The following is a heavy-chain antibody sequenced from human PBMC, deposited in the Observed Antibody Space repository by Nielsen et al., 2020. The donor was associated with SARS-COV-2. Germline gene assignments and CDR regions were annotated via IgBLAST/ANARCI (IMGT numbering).Heavy chain of an antibody. Sequence: GGSLRLSCAASGFTFSNAWMSWVRQAPGKGLEWVGRIKSKTDGGTTDYAAPAKGRFTISRDDSKNTLYLQMNNLNTEDTAVYYCVTDRRVVGADTDCWGQGTLVTVSS. CDR2: IKSKTDGGTT. CDR3: VTDRRVVGADTDC. J-gene: IGHJ4*02. D-gene: IGHD1-26*01. CDR1: GFTFSNAW. V-gene: IGHV3-15*01.